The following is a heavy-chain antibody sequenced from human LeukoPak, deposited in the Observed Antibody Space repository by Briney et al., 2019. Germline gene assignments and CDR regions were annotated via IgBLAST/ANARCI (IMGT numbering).Heavy chain of an antibody. V-gene: IGHV3-9*01. D-gene: IGHD6-13*01. J-gene: IGHJ4*02. Sequence: GGSLRLSCAASGFTFDDYAMHWVRQAPGKGLEWVSGISWNSGSIGYADSVKGRFTISRDNSKNTLYLQMNSLRAEDTAVYYCARDMAAAGTFDYWGQGTLVTVSS. CDR1: GFTFDDYA. CDR2: ISWNSGSI. CDR3: ARDMAAAGTFDY.